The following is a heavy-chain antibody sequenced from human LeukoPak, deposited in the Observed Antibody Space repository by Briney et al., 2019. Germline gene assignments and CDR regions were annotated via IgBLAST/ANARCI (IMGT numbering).Heavy chain of an antibody. J-gene: IGHJ4*02. CDR3: ARDREGITMAY. CDR2: IYYSGST. CDR1: GGSISSYY. V-gene: IGHV4-59*01. D-gene: IGHD3-10*01. Sequence: SETLSLTCTVSGGSISSYYWSWIRQPPGKGLEWIGYIYYSGSTNYNPSLKSRVTISVDTSKNQFSLKLSSVTAADTAVYYCARDREGITMAYWGQGTLVTVSS.